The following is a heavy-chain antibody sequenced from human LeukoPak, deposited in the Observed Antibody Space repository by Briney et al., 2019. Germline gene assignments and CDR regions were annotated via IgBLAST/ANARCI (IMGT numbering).Heavy chain of an antibody. V-gene: IGHV5-51*01. CDR3: ARYDQGGDWFDP. CDR2: IYPGDSDT. D-gene: IGHD1-1*01. CDR1: GCIFTSYW. J-gene: IGHJ5*02. Sequence: GESLKISCQGSGCIFTSYWIGWGRQLPGKGLEWMGIIYPGDSDTRYSPSFQGQVTISADKSISTAYLQWSSLKASDTAMYYCARYDQGGDWFDPWGQGTLVTVSS.